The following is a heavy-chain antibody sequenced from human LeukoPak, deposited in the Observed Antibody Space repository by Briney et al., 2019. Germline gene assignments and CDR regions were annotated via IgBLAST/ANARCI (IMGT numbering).Heavy chain of an antibody. CDR3: ARGGTVFISSTSHYCYYGMGV. D-gene: IGHD2-2*01. J-gene: IGHJ6*02. V-gene: IGHV1-18*01. CDR2: ISAYNGNT. Sequence: ASVKVSCKASGYTFTSYGISWVRQAPGQGLEWMGWISAYNGNTNYAQKLQGRVTMTTDTSTSTAYTELRSLRSDDTAVYYCARGGTVFISSTSHYCYYGMGVWGQGTTGNVSS. CDR1: GYTFTSYG.